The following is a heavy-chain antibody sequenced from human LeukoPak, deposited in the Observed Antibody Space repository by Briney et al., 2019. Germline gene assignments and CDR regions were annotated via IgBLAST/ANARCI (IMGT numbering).Heavy chain of an antibody. Sequence: SVKVSCKASGGTFSSYAISWVRQAPGQGLEWMGGIIPIFGTANYAQKFQGRVTITADKSTSTAYMELSSLRSEDTAVYYCASLSYCSGGSCYPPPEDWGQGTLVTVSS. CDR2: IIPIFGTA. CDR1: GGTFSSYA. J-gene: IGHJ4*02. CDR3: ASLSYCSGGSCYPPPED. V-gene: IGHV1-69*06. D-gene: IGHD2-15*01.